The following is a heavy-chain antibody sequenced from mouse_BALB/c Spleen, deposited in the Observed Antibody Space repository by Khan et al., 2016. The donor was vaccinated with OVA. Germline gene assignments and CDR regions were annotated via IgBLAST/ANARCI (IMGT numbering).Heavy chain of an antibody. V-gene: IGHV5-6*01. J-gene: IGHJ3*01. CDR1: GFTFSTYG. Sequence: EVELVESGGDLVKPGGSLKLSCAASGFTFSTYGMSWVRQTPDKRLEWVATVSTGGGYTYYPASVKGRFTISRDNAKNPLYLPMSSLKSEDTAMFDCARLAYYYDSEGFAYWGQGTLGTVSA. D-gene: IGHD1-1*01. CDR2: VSTGGGYT. CDR3: ARLAYYYDSEGFAY.